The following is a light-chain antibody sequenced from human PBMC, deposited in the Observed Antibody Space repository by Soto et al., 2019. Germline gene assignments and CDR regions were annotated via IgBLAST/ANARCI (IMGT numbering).Light chain of an antibody. Sequence: DIQMTKSPYYVSVSLGYGVTNSVRASQSVSNRLAWYQQKPGKAPKLLIYGASSLQSGVPLRFGGSGSGTDFNLTIISLQPEDFATYYCQQASNFPITFGQGTRLEIK. V-gene: IGKV1-12*01. CDR3: QQASNFPIT. CDR1: QSVSNR. J-gene: IGKJ5*01. CDR2: GAS.